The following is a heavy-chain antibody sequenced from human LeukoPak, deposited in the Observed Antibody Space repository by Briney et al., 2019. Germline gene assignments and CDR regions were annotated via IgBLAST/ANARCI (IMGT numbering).Heavy chain of an antibody. D-gene: IGHD3-9*01. CDR3: ARNPYDILTGYYSDY. CDR1: GFTFSSYW. V-gene: IGHV3-74*01. Sequence: GSLRLSCAASGFTFSSYWMHWVRQAPGKGPGWVSRINNDGSGTTYADSVKGRCTSSRDNSKNTLYLQMNSLRAEDTAVYYRARNPYDILTGYYSDYWGQGTLVTVSS. CDR2: INNDGSGT. J-gene: IGHJ4*02.